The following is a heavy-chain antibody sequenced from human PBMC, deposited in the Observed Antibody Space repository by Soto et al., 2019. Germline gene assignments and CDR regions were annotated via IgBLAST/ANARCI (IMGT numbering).Heavy chain of an antibody. J-gene: IGHJ4*02. CDR3: ARDGKNWNLDY. Sequence: GALLGSCVASGFTFSSYGMHWVRQAPGKGLEWVAVIWYDGSNKYYADSVKGRFTISRDNSKNTLYLQMNSLRAEDTAVYYCARDGKNWNLDYWGQGSKVTGPS. V-gene: IGHV3-33*01. CDR2: IWYDGSNK. D-gene: IGHD1-1*01. CDR1: GFTFSSYG.